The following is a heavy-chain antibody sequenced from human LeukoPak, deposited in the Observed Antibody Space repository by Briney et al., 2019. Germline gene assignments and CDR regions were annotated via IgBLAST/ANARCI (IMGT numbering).Heavy chain of an antibody. Sequence: GGSLRLSCAASGFTFSTYAMHWVRQAPGKGLEWMAVISYDGSNKYYADSVKGRFTISRDNSKNTLYLQMNSLRAEDTAIYYCARDHSIIVVPPPRPRFDPWGQGTLVTVSS. D-gene: IGHD2-21*01. J-gene: IGHJ5*02. CDR2: ISYDGSNK. CDR1: GFTFSTYA. CDR3: ARDHSIIVVPPPRPRFDP. V-gene: IGHV3-30*04.